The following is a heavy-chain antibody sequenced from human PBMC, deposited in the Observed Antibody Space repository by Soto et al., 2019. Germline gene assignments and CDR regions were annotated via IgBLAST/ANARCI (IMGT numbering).Heavy chain of an antibody. D-gene: IGHD1-26*01. J-gene: IGHJ3*02. V-gene: IGHV3-30-3*01. CDR2: ISYDGSNK. CDR3: ARPIVGATERAFDI. Sequence: QVQLVESGGGVVQPGRSLRLSCAASGFTFSSYAMHWVRQAPGKGLEWVAVISYDGSNKYYADSVKGRFTISRDNSKNTLYLQMNSLRAEDTAVYYCARPIVGATERAFDIWGQGTMVTVSS. CDR1: GFTFSSYA.